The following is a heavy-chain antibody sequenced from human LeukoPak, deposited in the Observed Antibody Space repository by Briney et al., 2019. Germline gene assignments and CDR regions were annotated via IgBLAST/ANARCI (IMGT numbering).Heavy chain of an antibody. CDR3: ARDYDFWSGYYSFDY. J-gene: IGHJ4*02. D-gene: IGHD3-3*01. CDR1: GYTFTSYD. Sequence: ASVKVSCKASGYTFTSYDINWVRQATGQGLEWMGWISAYNGNTNYAQKLQGRVTMTTDTSTSTAYMELRSLRSDDTAVYYCARDYDFWSGYYSFDYWGQGTLVTVSS. V-gene: IGHV1-18*01. CDR2: ISAYNGNT.